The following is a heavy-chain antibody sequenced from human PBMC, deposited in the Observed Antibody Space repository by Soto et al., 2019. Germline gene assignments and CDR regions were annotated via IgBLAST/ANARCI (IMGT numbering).Heavy chain of an antibody. CDR1: GFTFSDYS. J-gene: IGHJ1*01. Sequence: EVQLVESGGGLVKPGGSLRLTCAASGFTFSDYSMNWVRQAPGKGLEWVSSISSRSSHIYYAESVKVRFTISRDNARASLFLQMSRPRAEDTAVYYCASHQGVSSPYCQPWGQGTLVAVSS. CDR2: ISSRSSHI. V-gene: IGHV3-21*01. D-gene: IGHD3-10*01. CDR3: ASHQGVSSPYCQP.